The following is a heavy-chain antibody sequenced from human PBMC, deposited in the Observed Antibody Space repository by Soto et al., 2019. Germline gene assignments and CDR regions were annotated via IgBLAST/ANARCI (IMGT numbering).Heavy chain of an antibody. CDR2: IYYSGST. J-gene: IGHJ4*02. Sequence: SETLSLTCTVSGGSVTSGSYYWNWIRQPPGKGLEWIGYIYYSGSTNYNPSLKSRVTISVDTSKNQFSLKLSSVTAADTAVYYCARDWRDSHGYMFYFDYWGQGTLVTVSS. D-gene: IGHD5-18*01. CDR3: ARDWRDSHGYMFYFDY. CDR1: GGSVTSGSYY. V-gene: IGHV4-61*01.